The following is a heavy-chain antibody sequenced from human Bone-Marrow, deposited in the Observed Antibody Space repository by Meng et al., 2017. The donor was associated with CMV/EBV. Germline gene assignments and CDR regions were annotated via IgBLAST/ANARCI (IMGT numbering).Heavy chain of an antibody. CDR1: GFTVSSNY. CDR2: IYSGGST. D-gene: IGHD1-26*01. J-gene: IGHJ6*02. Sequence: GESLKISCAASGFTVSSNYMSWVRQAPGKGLEWVSVIYSGGSTYYADSVKGRFTISRDNSKNTLYLQMNSLRAEDTAVYYCARGRRSGSYFFYYGMDVWGQGTTVTVSS. CDR3: ARGRRSGSYFFYYGMDV. V-gene: IGHV3-66*02.